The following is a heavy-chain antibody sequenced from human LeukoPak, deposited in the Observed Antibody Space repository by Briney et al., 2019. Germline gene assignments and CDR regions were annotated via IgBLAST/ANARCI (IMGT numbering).Heavy chain of an antibody. CDR1: GGSISSYY. D-gene: IGHD3-22*01. CDR2: IYTSGST. J-gene: IGHJ4*02. CDR3: ARDAPNYYDSSGYILN. Sequence: PSETLSLTCTVSGGSISSYYWSWIRQPAGKGLEWIGRIYTSGSTNYNPSPKSRVTMSVDTSKNQFSLKLSSVTAADTAVYYCARDAPNYYDSSGYILNWGQGTLVTVSS. V-gene: IGHV4-4*07.